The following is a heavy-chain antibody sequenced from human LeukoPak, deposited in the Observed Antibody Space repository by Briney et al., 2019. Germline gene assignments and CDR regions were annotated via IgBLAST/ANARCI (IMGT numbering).Heavy chain of an antibody. D-gene: IGHD6-19*01. Sequence: GGSLRLSCAASGFTVSGNYMSWVRQAPGKGLEWVSVIYSGANTYYADSVKGRFTISTDASKNTLYVQMNSLRAEDTAVYYGARVESTGWWHYFDYWGQGTLVTVSS. V-gene: IGHV3-53*01. CDR1: GFTVSGNY. CDR3: ARVESTGWWHYFDY. CDR2: IYSGANT. J-gene: IGHJ4*02.